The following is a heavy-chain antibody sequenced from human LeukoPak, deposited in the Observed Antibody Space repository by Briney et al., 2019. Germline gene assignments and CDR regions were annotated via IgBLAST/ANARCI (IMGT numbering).Heavy chain of an antibody. D-gene: IGHD2-15*01. Sequence: GGSLRLSCAASGFTFSSGMHWVRQAPGKGLEWVAVISYDGNHKYYGDSVKGRFTISRDNSRNTLYLQMDSLKTEDTAVYYCAKGELHFNTCSSDYWGQGTLVTVSS. CDR1: GFTFSSG. J-gene: IGHJ4*02. CDR3: AKGELHFNTCSSDY. CDR2: ISYDGNHK. V-gene: IGHV3-30*18.